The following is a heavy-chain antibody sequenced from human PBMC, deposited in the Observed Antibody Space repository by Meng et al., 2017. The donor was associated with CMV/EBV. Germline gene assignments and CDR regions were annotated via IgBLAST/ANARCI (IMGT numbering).Heavy chain of an antibody. V-gene: IGHV4-4*07. J-gene: IGHJ5*02. CDR3: ARDLMNCSSTSCANWFDP. CDR2: IYTSGST. Sequence: QVQRQEVGPGLVKPSETLSLPCPVSGGSISSYYWSWIRQPAGKGLEWIGRIYTSGSTNYNPSLKSRVTMSVDTSKNQFSLKLSSVTAADTAVYYCARDLMNCSSTSCANWFDPWGQGTLVTVSS. D-gene: IGHD2-2*01. CDR1: GGSISSYY.